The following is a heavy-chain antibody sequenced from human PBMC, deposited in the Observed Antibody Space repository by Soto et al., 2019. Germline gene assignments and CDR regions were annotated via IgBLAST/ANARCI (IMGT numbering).Heavy chain of an antibody. J-gene: IGHJ6*02. CDR3: VWFGEGYHYFGLDV. CDR2: LKSRGSGGSA. V-gene: IGHV3-15*07. Sequence: EVQLVESGGGLVEPGGSLRLSCAGSGLSFSLAWLNWVRQAPGKGLEWVGRLKSRGSGGSADYAAAGKGRFTISRDDSKETLYLQMESLKIEDTAVDDCVWFGEGYHYFGLDVWGQGTTVTVS. D-gene: IGHD3-10*01. CDR1: GLSFSLAW.